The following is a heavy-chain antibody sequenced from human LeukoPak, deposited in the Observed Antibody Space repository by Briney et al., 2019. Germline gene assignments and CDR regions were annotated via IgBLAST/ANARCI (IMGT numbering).Heavy chain of an antibody. CDR2: ISAYNGNT. CDR1: GYTFTSHG. D-gene: IGHD6-19*01. V-gene: IGHV1-18*01. Sequence: ASVKVSCKASGYTFTSHGISWVRQAPGQGLEWMGWISAYNGNTNYAQKLQGRVTMTTDTPTSTAYMELRSLRSDDTAVYYCARDSSGWYKEKDAFDIWGQGTMVTVSS. J-gene: IGHJ3*02. CDR3: ARDSSGWYKEKDAFDI.